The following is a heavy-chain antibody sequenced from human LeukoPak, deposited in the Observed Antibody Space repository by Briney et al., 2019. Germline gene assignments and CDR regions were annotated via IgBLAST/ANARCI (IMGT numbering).Heavy chain of an antibody. V-gene: IGHV3-23*01. J-gene: IGHJ6*03. CDR3: AKDGVVPHLEYSHYYYYMDV. D-gene: IGHD2-2*01. Sequence: GGSLRLSCAASGFTFSSYAMSWVRQAPGKGLEWVSAISGSGGSTYYADSVKGRFTISRDNSKNTLYLQMNSLRAEDTAVYYCAKDGVVPHLEYSHYYYYMDVWGKGTTVTVSS. CDR2: ISGSGGST. CDR1: GFTFSSYA.